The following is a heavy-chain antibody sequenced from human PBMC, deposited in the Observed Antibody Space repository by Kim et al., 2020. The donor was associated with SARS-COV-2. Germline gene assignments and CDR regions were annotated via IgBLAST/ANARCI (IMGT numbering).Heavy chain of an antibody. J-gene: IGHJ3*02. CDR1: GFTFSNYA. Sequence: GGSLRISCAASGFTFSNYAMCWVRQAPGKGLEWVSGISGDAARTFYADSVKGRFSISRDNSKNTLFVQMNSLRAEDTAVYYCAKGVYGGNRGGAFDTWG. CDR3: AKGVYGGNRGGAFDT. CDR2: ISGDAART. V-gene: IGHV3-23*01. D-gene: IGHD2-15*01.